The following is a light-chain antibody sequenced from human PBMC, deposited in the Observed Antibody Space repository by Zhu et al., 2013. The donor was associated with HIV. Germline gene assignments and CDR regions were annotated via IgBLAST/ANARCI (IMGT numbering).Light chain of an antibody. V-gene: IGKV3-20*01. J-gene: IGKJ4*01. CDR2: GAS. Sequence: DIVLTQSPGTLSLSPGERATLSCRASQSLSSSLAWYQQKPGQAPRLLIYGASSRATGIPDRFSGSGSGTDFTLTITRLEPEDSAVYFCQQYGHSPLTFGGGTKVEIK. CDR1: QSLSSS. CDR3: QQYGHSPLT.